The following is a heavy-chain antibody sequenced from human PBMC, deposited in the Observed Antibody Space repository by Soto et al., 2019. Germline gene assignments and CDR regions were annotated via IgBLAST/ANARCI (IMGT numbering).Heavy chain of an antibody. CDR1: GFTFSSYS. V-gene: IGHV3-21*01. J-gene: IGHJ3*02. D-gene: IGHD6-13*01. Sequence: EVPLVESGGGLVKPGGSLRLSCAASGFTFSSYSMNWVRQAPGKGLEWVSSISSSSSYIYYADSVKGRFTISRDNAKNSLYLQMNSLRAEDTAVYYCARDSQLRFADAFDIWGQGTMVTVSS. CDR2: ISSSSSYI. CDR3: ARDSQLRFADAFDI.